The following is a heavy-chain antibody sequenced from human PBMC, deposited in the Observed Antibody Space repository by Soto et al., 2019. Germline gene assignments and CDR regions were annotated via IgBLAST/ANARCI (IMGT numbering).Heavy chain of an antibody. V-gene: IGHV3-23*01. Sequence: GGSLRLSCAASGFTFSSYAMSWVRQAPGKGLEWVSAISGSGGSTYYADSVKGRFTISRDNSKNTLYLQMNSLRAEDTAVYYCAGYQLLTYGMDVWGQGTKVTVSS. CDR3: AGYQLLTYGMDV. CDR1: GFTFSSYA. D-gene: IGHD2-2*01. CDR2: ISGSGGST. J-gene: IGHJ6*02.